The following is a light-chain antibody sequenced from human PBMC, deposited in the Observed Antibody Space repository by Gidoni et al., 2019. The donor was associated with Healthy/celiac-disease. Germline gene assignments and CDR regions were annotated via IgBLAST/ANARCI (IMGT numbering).Light chain of an antibody. CDR1: QSVSSSY. CDR3: QQDGSSPT. Sequence: EIVLTQSPGTLSLSPGERATLSCRASQSVSSSYLAWYQQKPGQAPRLLIYGASSRATGIPDRFSGSGYGKDFTLTISRLEPEDLAVYYCQQDGSSPTFGQGTKVEIK. V-gene: IGKV3-20*01. CDR2: GAS. J-gene: IGKJ1*01.